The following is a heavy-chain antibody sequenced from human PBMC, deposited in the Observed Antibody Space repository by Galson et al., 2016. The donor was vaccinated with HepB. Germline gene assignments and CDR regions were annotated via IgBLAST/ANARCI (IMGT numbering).Heavy chain of an antibody. J-gene: IGHJ4*02. Sequence: SLRLSCAASGFTFSYHALHWVRQAPGKGLEWVSVISYDGSRRYYADSVKGRFTIYRDNSKNTLFLQMNSLTREDTAVYFCARDPDYNNSTGTFDYWGQGSLCTVSS. CDR3: ARDPDYNNSTGTFDY. V-gene: IGHV3-30*04. CDR2: ISYDGSRR. CDR1: GFTFSYHA. D-gene: IGHD3-9*01.